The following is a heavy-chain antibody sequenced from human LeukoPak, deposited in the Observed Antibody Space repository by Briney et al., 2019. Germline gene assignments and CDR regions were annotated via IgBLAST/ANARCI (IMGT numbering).Heavy chain of an antibody. V-gene: IGHV4-39*02. CDR1: GDSISNDNYY. D-gene: IGHD1-26*01. CDR2: IFYSGST. CDR3: ARRSRSIWASWFDP. J-gene: IGHJ5*02. Sequence: SETLSLTCTVSGDSISNDNYYWGWIRQPPGKGLEWIGTIFYSGSTHYNPSLQSRVTISVDTSNNHFSLKLNSVTAADTAVYYCARRSRSIWASWFDPWGQGILVTVSS.